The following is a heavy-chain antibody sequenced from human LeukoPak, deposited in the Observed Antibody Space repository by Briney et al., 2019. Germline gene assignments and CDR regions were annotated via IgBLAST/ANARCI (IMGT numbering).Heavy chain of an antibody. CDR2: ISGSGNTI. D-gene: IGHD6-19*01. CDR1: GFTFSNYE. J-gene: IGHJ4*02. Sequence: QPGGSLRLSCAASGFTFSNYEMNWVRQAPGKGLEWVSYISGSGNTIDYADSVEGRFTMSRDNAKNSLYLEMNSLRVEDTAVYFCARGYSSGWYRHFDSWGQGTLVTVSP. CDR3: ARGYSSGWYRHFDS. V-gene: IGHV3-48*03.